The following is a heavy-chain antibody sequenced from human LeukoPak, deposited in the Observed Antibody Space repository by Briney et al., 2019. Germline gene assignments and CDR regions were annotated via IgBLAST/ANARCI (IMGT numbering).Heavy chain of an antibody. CDR2: INPNSGGT. J-gene: IGHJ6*03. Sequence: GASVKVSCKASGYTFTGYYMHWVRQAPGQGIEWMGWINPNSGGTNYAQKFQGRVTMTRDTSISTAYMELSRLRSDDTAVYYCVRTIAAAAHYYYYYMDVWGKGTTVTVSS. CDR3: VRTIAAAAHYYYYYMDV. CDR1: GYTFTGYY. D-gene: IGHD6-13*01. V-gene: IGHV1-2*02.